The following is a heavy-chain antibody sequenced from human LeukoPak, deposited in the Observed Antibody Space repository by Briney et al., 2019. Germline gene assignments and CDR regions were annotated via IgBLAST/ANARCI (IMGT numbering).Heavy chain of an antibody. CDR3: ARGQYDSGGYHYGIRAFYFDY. V-gene: IGHV4-34*01. J-gene: IGHJ4*02. CDR2: INHRGRT. Sequence: SETPSLTCGVYGESFSGDFWTWLRQAPGKGLEWIGEINHRGRTNYSPSLTGRVTISVDTSMNQFSLQLRSVTAADTALYYCARGQYDSGGYHYGIRAFYFDYWGQGILVTVSS. CDR1: GESFSGDF. D-gene: IGHD3-22*01.